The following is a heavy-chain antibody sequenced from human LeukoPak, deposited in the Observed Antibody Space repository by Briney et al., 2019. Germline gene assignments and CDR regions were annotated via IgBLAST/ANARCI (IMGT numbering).Heavy chain of an antibody. D-gene: IGHD2-2*01. CDR1: GYTFTSYG. Sequence: ASVKVSCKASGYTFTSYGISWVRQAPGRGLEWMGWISAYNGNTNYAQKLQGRVTMTTDTSTSTAYMELRSLRSDDTAVYYCATYQLLPYYFDYWGQGTLVTVSS. CDR3: ATYQLLPYYFDY. J-gene: IGHJ4*02. CDR2: ISAYNGNT. V-gene: IGHV1-18*01.